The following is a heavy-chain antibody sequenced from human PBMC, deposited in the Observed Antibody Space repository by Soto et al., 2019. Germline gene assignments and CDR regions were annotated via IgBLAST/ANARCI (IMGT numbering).Heavy chain of an antibody. Sequence: GALRLSCAASGFTFSSYAMSWVRQAPGKGLEWVSAISGSGGSTYYADSVKGRFTISRDNSKNTLYLQMNSLRAEDTAVYYCAKDEYYDILTGYYTTFCFDYWGQGTLVTVSS. CDR1: GFTFSSYA. CDR2: ISGSGGST. V-gene: IGHV3-23*01. CDR3: AKDEYYDILTGYYTTFCFDY. J-gene: IGHJ4*02. D-gene: IGHD3-9*01.